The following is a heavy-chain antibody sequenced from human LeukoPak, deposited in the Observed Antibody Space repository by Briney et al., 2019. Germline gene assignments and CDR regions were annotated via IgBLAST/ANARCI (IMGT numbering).Heavy chain of an antibody. V-gene: IGHV3-9*01. CDR2: ISWNSGSI. J-gene: IGHJ4*02. CDR1: GFNLCDFS. Sequence: PGGSPRLSRAAPGFNLCDFSMHWGRRAPGKGLGGGSGISWNSGSIGYADSVKGRFTISRDNAKNSLYLQMNSLRAEDTALYYCAKEHQAPRRDFDYWGQGTLVTVSS. CDR3: AKEHQAPRRDFDY.